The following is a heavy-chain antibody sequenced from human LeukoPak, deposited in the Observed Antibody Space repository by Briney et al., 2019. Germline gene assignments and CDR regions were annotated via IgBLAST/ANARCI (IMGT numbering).Heavy chain of an antibody. V-gene: IGHV4-4*02. CDR2: VYHNGTP. D-gene: IGHD1-1*01. J-gene: IGHJ6*02. CDR3: ATAPILRGEAGEQYKYGMDV. Sequence: SGTLSLTCAVSVGSISSGNWWSWVRQSPGNGLEWIGEVYHNGTPNYNPSLKSRVTISADTFKNHFSLKLTSVTAADTAVYYCATAPILRGEAGEQYKYGMDVWGQGTTVIVSS. CDR1: VGSISSGNW.